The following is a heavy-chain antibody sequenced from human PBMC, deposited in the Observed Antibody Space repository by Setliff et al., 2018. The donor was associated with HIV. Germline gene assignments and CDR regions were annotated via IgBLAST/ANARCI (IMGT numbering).Heavy chain of an antibody. CDR2: IYTSGST. J-gene: IGHJ3*02. CDR3: TRKKTGQFGAFNM. V-gene: IGHV4-61*02. CDR1: GGSISSGSYY. D-gene: IGHD7-27*01. Sequence: PSETLSLTCTVSGGSISSGSYYWSWIRQPAGKGLEWIGRIYTSGSTNYNPSLKSRVTISLDTSKNQFSLKLISVTAADTAVYYCTRKKTGQFGAFNMWGRGTLVTVSS.